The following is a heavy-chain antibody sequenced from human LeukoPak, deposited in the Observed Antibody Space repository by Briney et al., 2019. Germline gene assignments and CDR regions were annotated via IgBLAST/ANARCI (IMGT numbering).Heavy chain of an antibody. Sequence: SETLSLTCTVSGGSISSYYWSWIRHPPGKGLEWIGYVFHNGRTNYNPSLQSRVTISVDTSKNQFSLTLSSVTAADTAVYYCAKSYTIMVPAGWSDPWGQGTLVTVSS. J-gene: IGHJ5*02. V-gene: IGHV4-59*01. CDR2: VFHNGRT. D-gene: IGHD5-24*01. CDR1: GGSISSYY. CDR3: AKSYTIMVPAGWSDP.